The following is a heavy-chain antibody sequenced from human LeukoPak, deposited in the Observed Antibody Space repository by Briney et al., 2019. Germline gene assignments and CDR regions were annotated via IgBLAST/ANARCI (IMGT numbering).Heavy chain of an antibody. CDR1: GYTFTGYY. Sequence: ASVKVSCKASGYTFTGYYMHWVRQAPGQGLEWMGWINPNSGGTNYAQKFQGRVTMTEDTSTDTAYMELSSLRSEDTAVYYCATDIYSGSYYVHFDYWGQGTLVTVSS. CDR3: ATDIYSGSYYVHFDY. V-gene: IGHV1-2*02. J-gene: IGHJ4*02. D-gene: IGHD1-26*01. CDR2: INPNSGGT.